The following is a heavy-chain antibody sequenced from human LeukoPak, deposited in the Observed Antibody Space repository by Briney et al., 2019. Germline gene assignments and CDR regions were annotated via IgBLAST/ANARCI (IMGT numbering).Heavy chain of an antibody. CDR2: ISAYNGNT. CDR3: ARKSPNNYDSSGYYSWADY. J-gene: IGHJ4*02. Sequence: ASVKVSCKASGYTFTSYGISWVRQAPGQGLEWMGWISAYNGNTNYAQKLQGRVTLTTDTSTSTAYMELRSLRSDDTAVYYCARKSPNNYDSSGYYSWADYWGQGTLVTVSS. CDR1: GYTFTSYG. V-gene: IGHV1-18*01. D-gene: IGHD3-22*01.